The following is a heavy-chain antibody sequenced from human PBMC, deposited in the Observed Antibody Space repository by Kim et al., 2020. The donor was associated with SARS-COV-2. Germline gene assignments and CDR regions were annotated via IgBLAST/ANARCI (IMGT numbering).Heavy chain of an antibody. D-gene: IGHD3-9*01. CDR2: ISSISNTI. CDR3: ASDILTAYDYGMDV. J-gene: IGHJ6*02. V-gene: IGHV3-48*02. CDR1: GFIFSSYS. Sequence: GGSLRLSCAGSGFIFSSYSMHWVRQAPGKGLEWISYISSISNTIYYADSVKGRFTISRDNAKSSLYLQMNSLSDEDTAVYYCASDILTAYDYGMDVWGQG.